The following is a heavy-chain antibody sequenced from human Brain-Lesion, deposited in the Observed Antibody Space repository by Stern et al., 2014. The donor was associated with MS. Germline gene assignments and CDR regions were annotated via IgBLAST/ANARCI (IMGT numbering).Heavy chain of an antibody. CDR2: FDPEDGET. CDR1: GYTLTDLS. J-gene: IGHJ4*02. CDR3: ATLSPGAGGNYYRHFDY. V-gene: IGHV1-24*01. Sequence: QVQLVESGAEVKKPGASVKVSCKASGYTLTDLSMHWVRQAPRQGLEWMGGFDPEDGETIYAQKFPGRVTMTADTSKEPAYMELSSLRSEDTAVYYCATLSPGAGGNYYRHFDYWGQGTLVTVSS. D-gene: IGHD1-26*01.